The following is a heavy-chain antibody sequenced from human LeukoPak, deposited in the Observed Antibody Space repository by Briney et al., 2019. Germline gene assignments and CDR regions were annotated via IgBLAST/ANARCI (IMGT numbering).Heavy chain of an antibody. CDR2: IYYSGST. Sequence: SETQSLTCSVSGASISTSAYYWGWIRQPPGKGLEWIGSIYYSGSTYYNASLKSRVTISIDTSKNQFSLRLSSVTAADTAVYYCAKSGGYGLIDYWGQGTLVTVSS. J-gene: IGHJ4*02. D-gene: IGHD1-26*01. CDR1: GASISTSAYY. V-gene: IGHV4-39*01. CDR3: AKSGGYGLIDY.